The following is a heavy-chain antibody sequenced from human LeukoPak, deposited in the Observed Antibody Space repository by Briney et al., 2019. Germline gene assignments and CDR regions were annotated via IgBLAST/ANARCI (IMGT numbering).Heavy chain of an antibody. CDR3: ARDRTMVRGVIHRTYYYYGMDV. Sequence: ASVKVSCKASGYTFTSYGISWVRQAPGQGLEWMGWISAYNGNTNYAQKLQGRATMTTDTSTSTAYMELRSLRSDDTAVYYCARDRTMVRGVIHRTYYYYGMDVWGQGTTVTVSS. D-gene: IGHD3-10*01. J-gene: IGHJ6*02. V-gene: IGHV1-18*01. CDR1: GYTFTSYG. CDR2: ISAYNGNT.